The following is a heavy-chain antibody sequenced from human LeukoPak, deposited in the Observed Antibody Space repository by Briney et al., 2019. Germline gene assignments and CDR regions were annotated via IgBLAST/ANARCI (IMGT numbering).Heavy chain of an antibody. Sequence: SETLSLTCAVYGGSFSGYYWSWIRQPPGKGLEWIGEINHSGSTNYNPSLKSRVTISADTSKNQFSLKLSSVTAADTAVYYCARGRQYCSGGSCYSWFDYWGQGTLVTVSS. J-gene: IGHJ5*01. CDR2: INHSGST. CDR3: ARGRQYCSGGSCYSWFDY. V-gene: IGHV4-34*01. D-gene: IGHD2-15*01. CDR1: GGSFSGYY.